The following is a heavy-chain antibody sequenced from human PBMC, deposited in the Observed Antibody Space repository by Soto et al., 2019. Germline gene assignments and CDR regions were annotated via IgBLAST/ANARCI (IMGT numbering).Heavy chain of an antibody. CDR1: GGSISSGGYY. D-gene: IGHD3-22*01. J-gene: IGHJ5*02. CDR3: ARGLYYYDSSGYPFDP. V-gene: IGHV4-31*03. Sequence: QVQLQESGPGLVKPSQTLSLTCTVSGGSISSGGYYWSWIRQHPGKGLEWIGYIFYSGSTYYNPSLKSRVTISVDTSKNQFSLKLSSVTAADTAVYYCARGLYYYDSSGYPFDPWGHGTLVTVSS. CDR2: IFYSGST.